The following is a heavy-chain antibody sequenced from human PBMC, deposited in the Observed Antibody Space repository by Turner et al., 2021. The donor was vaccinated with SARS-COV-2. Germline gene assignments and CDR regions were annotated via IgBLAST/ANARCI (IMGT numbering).Heavy chain of an antibody. J-gene: IGHJ5*02. D-gene: IGHD3-22*01. CDR2: ISAYNGNT. CDR1: GYTVASYG. V-gene: IGHV1-18*01. Sequence: QVQLVQSGAEVKKPGASVKVSCQASGYTVASYGISWVRQAPGQGLEWMGWISAYNGNTNYAQKLQGRVTMTTDTSTSTAYMELRSLRSDDTAVYYCAREPFTHYYDSSGNWFDPWGQGTLVTVSS. CDR3: AREPFTHYYDSSGNWFDP.